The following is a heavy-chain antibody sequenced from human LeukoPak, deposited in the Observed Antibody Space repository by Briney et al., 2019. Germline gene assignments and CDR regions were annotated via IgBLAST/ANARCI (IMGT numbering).Heavy chain of an antibody. CDR2: IYYSGST. D-gene: IGHD3-10*01. CDR1: GGSISRGDYY. Sequence: SETLSLTCPVSGGSISRGDYYWSWLRQPPGKGLEWIGYIYYSGSTDYNPSLKSRVTISVDTSKNQFSLKLSSVTAADTAVYYCARCGCGRVLWFGELANFDYWGQGTLVTVSS. J-gene: IGHJ4*02. V-gene: IGHV4-30-4*01. CDR3: ARCGCGRVLWFGELANFDY.